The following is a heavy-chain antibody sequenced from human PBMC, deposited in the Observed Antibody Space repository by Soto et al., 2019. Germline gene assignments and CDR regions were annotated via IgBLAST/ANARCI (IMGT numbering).Heavy chain of an antibody. CDR2: IILGSA. CDR3: ARADYNSDYLLLYVDY. V-gene: IGHV1-69*13. CDR1: GGTFSNYA. D-gene: IGHD3-22*01. J-gene: IGHJ4*02. Sequence: SVKVSCKAPGGTFSNYALTWVRQAPGQGLEWMGWIILGSANYAQKFQDRLTIIADGSTNISYMELTSLTSEDTARYYCARADYNSDYLLLYVDYWGQGTPVTVSS.